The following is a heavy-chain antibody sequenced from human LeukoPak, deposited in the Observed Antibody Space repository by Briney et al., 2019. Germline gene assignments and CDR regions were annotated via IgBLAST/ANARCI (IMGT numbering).Heavy chain of an antibody. CDR3: ATTHSISDY. CDR1: GYSLTELS. D-gene: IGHD2-21*01. J-gene: IGHJ4*02. Sequence: ASVKVSCKASGYSLTELSIHWVRQAPGKGLEWMGGFNPENRETVYAQKFQGRVTMTEDTSTDTAYMEVNSLRSEDMAVYFCATTHSISDYWGQGTLIIVSS. CDR2: FNPENRET. V-gene: IGHV1-24*01.